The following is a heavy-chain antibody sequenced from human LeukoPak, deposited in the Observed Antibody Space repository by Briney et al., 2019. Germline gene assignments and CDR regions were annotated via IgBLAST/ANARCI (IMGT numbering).Heavy chain of an antibody. D-gene: IGHD2-8*01. CDR2: FDPEDGET. Sequence: ASVKVSCKVSGYTLTELSMHWVRQAPGKGLEWMGGFDPEDGETIYAQKFQGRVTMTEDTSTDTAYMELSSLRSEDTAVYYCATHEFPYCTNGVCVLRDYWGQGTLVTVSS. V-gene: IGHV1-24*01. CDR3: ATHEFPYCTNGVCVLRDY. CDR1: GYTLTELS. J-gene: IGHJ4*02.